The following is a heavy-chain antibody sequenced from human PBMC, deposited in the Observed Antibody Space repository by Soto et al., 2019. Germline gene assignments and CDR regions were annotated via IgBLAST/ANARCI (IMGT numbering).Heavy chain of an antibody. CDR1: GYTFIRYG. CDR3: ARGGYYDNTWGKLSHYGLAV. D-gene: IGHD3-16*01. CDR2: ISPYNDYT. V-gene: IGHV1-18*01. J-gene: IGHJ6*02. Sequence: QVQLVQSAAEVKKPGASVKVSCKASGYTFIRYGITWVRQAPGQGLEWMGWISPYNDYTIYAQKLQGRVTMTTDTPTRTTYMELRSLKSGDTAVNYCARGGYYDNTWGKLSHYGLAVWGQGPSVTVSS.